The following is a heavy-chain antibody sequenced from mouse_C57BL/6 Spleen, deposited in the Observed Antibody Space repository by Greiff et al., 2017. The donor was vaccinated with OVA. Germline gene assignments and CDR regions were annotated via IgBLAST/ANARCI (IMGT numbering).Heavy chain of an antibody. D-gene: IGHD6-1*01. V-gene: IGHV1-55*01. CDR3: ARGSSSLAWFAY. CDR1: GYTFTSYW. Sequence: QVQLKQPGAELVKPGASVKMSCKASGYTFTSYWITWVKQRPGQGLEWIGDIYPGSGSTNYNEKFKSKATLTVDTSSSTAYMQLSSLTSEDSAVYYCARGSSSLAWFAYWGQGTLVTVSA. J-gene: IGHJ3*01. CDR2: IYPGSGST.